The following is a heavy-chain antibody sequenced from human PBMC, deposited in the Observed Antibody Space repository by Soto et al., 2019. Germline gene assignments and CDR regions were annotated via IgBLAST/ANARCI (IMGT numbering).Heavy chain of an antibody. CDR2: INPKSGGT. CDR1: GYSFTDYH. CDR3: AWGDSTDCSNGVCSFFYNHDMDV. Sequence: ASVKVSCKASGYSFTDYHIHWVRQAPGQGLEWLGRINPKSGGTSTAQKFQGWVTMTTDTSISTASMELTRLTSDDTAIYYCAWGDSTDCSNGVCSFFYNHDMDVWGQGTTVTV. D-gene: IGHD2-8*01. J-gene: IGHJ6*02. V-gene: IGHV1-2*04.